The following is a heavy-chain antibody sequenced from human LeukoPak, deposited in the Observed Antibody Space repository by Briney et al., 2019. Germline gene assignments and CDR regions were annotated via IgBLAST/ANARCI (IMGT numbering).Heavy chain of an antibody. Sequence: GTSLRLSCAASRFAFSDFDKIWVRQAPGKGLEWVSYISSSSSVIYYADSVKGRFTISRDNAKNSLYLQMNSLRDGDTAVYYCARSPDGMDVWGQGTTVTVSS. CDR2: ISSSSSVI. V-gene: IGHV3-48*02. J-gene: IGHJ6*02. D-gene: IGHD1-14*01. CDR1: RFAFSDFD. CDR3: ARSPDGMDV.